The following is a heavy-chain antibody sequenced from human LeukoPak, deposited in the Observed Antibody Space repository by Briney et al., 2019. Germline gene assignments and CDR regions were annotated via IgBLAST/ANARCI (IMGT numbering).Heavy chain of an antibody. V-gene: IGHV4-34*01. CDR3: ARRRGFLPHYYMDV. CDR2: INHSGST. Sequence: PSETLSLTCAVYGGSFSGYYWSWIRQPPGKGLEWIGEINHSGSTNYNPSLKSRVTISVGTSKNQFSLKLSSVTAADTAVYYCARRRGFLPHYYMDVWGKGTTVTVSS. J-gene: IGHJ6*03. CDR1: GGSFSGYY. D-gene: IGHD2/OR15-2a*01.